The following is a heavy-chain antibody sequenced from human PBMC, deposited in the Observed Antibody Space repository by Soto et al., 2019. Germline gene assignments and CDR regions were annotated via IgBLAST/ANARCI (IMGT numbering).Heavy chain of an antibody. V-gene: IGHV3-33*01. CDR1: GFTFSSYG. D-gene: IGHD2-2*01. Sequence: PGGSLRLSCAASGFTFSSYGMHWVRQAPGKGLEWVAVIWYDGSNKHYADSMKGRFTISRDNSKNTLYLQMNSLRAEDTAVYYWARRGGYCSSTTCLDAFDICGQGTMVTVSS. CDR2: IWYDGSNK. J-gene: IGHJ3*02. CDR3: ARRGGYCSSTTCLDAFDI.